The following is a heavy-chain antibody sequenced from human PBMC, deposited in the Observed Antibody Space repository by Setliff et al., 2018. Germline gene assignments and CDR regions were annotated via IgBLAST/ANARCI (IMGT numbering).Heavy chain of an antibody. CDR1: GDSFSDYY. CDR2: INHYGST. Sequence: SETLSLTCAVYGDSFSDYYWSWIRQPPGKGLEWIGEINHYGSTKYKSSLKSRVTISVDTSKNQFSLKLNSVTAADTAVYYCARRWNFGPYGSGIHDGFDMWGQGTMVTVS. V-gene: IGHV4-34*01. J-gene: IGHJ3*02. D-gene: IGHD3-10*01. CDR3: ARRWNFGPYGSGIHDGFDM.